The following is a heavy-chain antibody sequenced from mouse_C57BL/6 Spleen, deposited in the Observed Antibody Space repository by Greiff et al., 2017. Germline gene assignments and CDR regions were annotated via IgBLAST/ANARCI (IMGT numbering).Heavy chain of an antibody. CDR1: GYSITSGYY. CDR3: ARGAVGVDY. CDR2: ISYDGSN. J-gene: IGHJ2*01. Sequence: ESGPGLVKPSQSLSLTCSVTGYSITSGYYWNWIRQFPGNKLEWMGYISYDGSNNYNPSLKNRISITRDTSKNQFFLKLNSVTTEDTATYYCARGAVGVDYWGQGTTLTVSS. D-gene: IGHD1-1*02. V-gene: IGHV3-6*01.